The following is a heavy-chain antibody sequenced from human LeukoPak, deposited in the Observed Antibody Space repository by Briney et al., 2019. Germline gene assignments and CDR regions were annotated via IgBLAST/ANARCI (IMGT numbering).Heavy chain of an antibody. J-gene: IGHJ4*02. CDR1: GYTFTSYY. V-gene: IGHV1-46*01. Sequence: ASVKVSCKASGYTFTSYYMHWVRKAPGQGLGWMGIINPSGGSTSYAQKFQGRVTMTRDTSTSTVYMELSSLRSEDTAVYYCAATYCSGGSCPPIDDYWGQGTLVTVSS. CDR3: AATYCSGGSCPPIDDY. CDR2: INPSGGST. D-gene: IGHD2-15*01.